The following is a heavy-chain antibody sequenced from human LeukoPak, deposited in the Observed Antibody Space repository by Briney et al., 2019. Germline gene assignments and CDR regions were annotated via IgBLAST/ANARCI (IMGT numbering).Heavy chain of an antibody. Sequence: GGSLRLSCAASGFTFSSYSMNWVRQAPGKGLEWVSYISSSSSTIYYADSVKGRFTISRDNAKNSLYLQMNSLRAEDTAVYYCARATVTLYYYYYYYMDVWGKGTTVTVSS. CDR3: ARATVTLYYYYYYYMDV. D-gene: IGHD4-11*01. V-gene: IGHV3-48*01. CDR2: ISSSSSTI. J-gene: IGHJ6*03. CDR1: GFTFSSYS.